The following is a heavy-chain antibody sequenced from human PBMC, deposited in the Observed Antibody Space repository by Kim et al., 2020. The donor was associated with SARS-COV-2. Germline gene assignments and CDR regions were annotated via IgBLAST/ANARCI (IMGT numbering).Heavy chain of an antibody. CDR1: GGSISSSSYS. D-gene: IGHD3-10*01. V-gene: IGHV4-39*01. CDR3: ARRREYNWFDP. J-gene: IGHJ5*02. CDR2: IYYSGST. Sequence: SETLSLTCTVSGGSISSSSYSWGWLRQPPGKGLEWIGSIYYSGSTYYNPSLKSRVTISVDTSKNQFSLKLSSVTAADTAVYYCARRREYNWFDPWGQGTLVTVSS.